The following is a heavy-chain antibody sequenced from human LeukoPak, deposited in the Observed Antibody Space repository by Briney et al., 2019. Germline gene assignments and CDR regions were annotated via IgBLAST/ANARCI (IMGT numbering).Heavy chain of an antibody. J-gene: IGHJ4*02. V-gene: IGHV4-59*01. CDR1: GGSISSYY. D-gene: IGHD6-19*01. CDR2: IYYTGST. CDR3: ATGRAYSSVDY. Sequence: SETLSLTCTVSGGSISSYYWSWIRQPPGKGLEWIGCIYYTGSTSYNPSLKSRVTISVDTSKNQFSLKLSSVTAADTAVYYCATGRAYSSVDYWGQGTLVTVSS.